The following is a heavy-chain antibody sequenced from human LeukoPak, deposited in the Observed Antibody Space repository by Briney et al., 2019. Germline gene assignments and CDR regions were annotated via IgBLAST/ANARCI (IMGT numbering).Heavy chain of an antibody. CDR1: GFTFSSYE. D-gene: IGHD5-24*01. Sequence: GGSLRLSCAASGFTFSSYEMNWVRQAPGKGLEWVSYISSSGSTIYYADSVKGRFTISRDNARNSLYLQMNSLRAEDTTVYYCARRWLQSYAFDIWGQGTMVTVPS. V-gene: IGHV3-48*03. CDR3: ARRWLQSYAFDI. CDR2: ISSSGSTI. J-gene: IGHJ3*02.